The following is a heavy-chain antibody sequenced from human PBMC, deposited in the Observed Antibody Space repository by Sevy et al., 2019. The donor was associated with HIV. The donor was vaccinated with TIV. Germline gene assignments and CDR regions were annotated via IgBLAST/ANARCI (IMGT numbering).Heavy chain of an antibody. Sequence: SETLSLTCTVSDGSISSGGYYWSWIRQHPGKGLEWIGYIYYSGSTYYNPSLKSRVTISVDTSKNQFSLKLSSVTAADTAVYYCARDREVVAATPGRIFDYWGQGTLVTVSS. J-gene: IGHJ4*02. D-gene: IGHD2-15*01. CDR3: ARDREVVAATPGRIFDY. V-gene: IGHV4-31*03. CDR2: IYYSGST. CDR1: DGSISSGGYY.